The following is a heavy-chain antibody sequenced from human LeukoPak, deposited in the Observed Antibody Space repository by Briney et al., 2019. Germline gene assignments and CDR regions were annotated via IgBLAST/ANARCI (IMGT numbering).Heavy chain of an antibody. CDR2: IYYSGST. CDR1: GGSISSGDYY. V-gene: IGHV4-30-4*01. J-gene: IGHJ4*02. D-gene: IGHD3-22*01. Sequence: SETLSLTCTVSGGSISSGDYYWSWIRQPPGKGLEWIGYIYYSGSTYYNPSLKSRVTISVDGSKNQFSLKLSSVTAADTAVYYCARSLFGWLLLLDYWGQGTLVTVSS. CDR3: ARSLFGWLLLLDY.